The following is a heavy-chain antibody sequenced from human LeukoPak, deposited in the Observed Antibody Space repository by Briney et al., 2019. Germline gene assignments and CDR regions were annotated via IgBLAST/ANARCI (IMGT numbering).Heavy chain of an antibody. Sequence: SETLSLTCTVSGGSISSSSYYWGWIRQPPGKGLEWIGSIYYSGSTYYNPSLKSRVTISVDTSKNQFSLKPSSVTAADTAVYYCARVGITPAAFDIWGQGTMVTVSS. CDR2: IYYSGST. V-gene: IGHV4-39*01. CDR1: GGSISSSSYY. D-gene: IGHD2-15*01. CDR3: ARVGITPAAFDI. J-gene: IGHJ3*02.